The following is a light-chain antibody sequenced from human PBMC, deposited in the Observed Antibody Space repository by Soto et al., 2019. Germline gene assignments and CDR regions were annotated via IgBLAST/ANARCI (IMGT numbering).Light chain of an antibody. J-gene: IGKJ3*01. CDR2: GVS. Sequence: EIVLTQSPGTLSLSPGERATLSCRASQSVSSSYLAWYQQKPGQAPRLLIYGVSSRATGIPDRFSGSGSGTAFTLTISRLEPEDFAVYYCQQYGSSRFTFGPGTKVDIK. V-gene: IGKV3-20*01. CDR3: QQYGSSRFT. CDR1: QSVSSSY.